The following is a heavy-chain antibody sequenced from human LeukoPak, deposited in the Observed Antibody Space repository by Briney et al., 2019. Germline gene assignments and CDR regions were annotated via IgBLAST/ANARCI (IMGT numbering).Heavy chain of an antibody. CDR1: GFTFSDYY. J-gene: IGHJ4*02. Sequence: GGSLRLSCATSGFTFSDYYMSWIRQAPGKGLEWVSYISGSGNTISYADSVKGRFTISRDNGKNSLYLQMDSLGAEDTAVYYCAKDKGYGIDYWGQGTLVTVSS. D-gene: IGHD5-12*01. CDR3: AKDKGYGIDY. CDR2: ISGSGNTI. V-gene: IGHV3-11*04.